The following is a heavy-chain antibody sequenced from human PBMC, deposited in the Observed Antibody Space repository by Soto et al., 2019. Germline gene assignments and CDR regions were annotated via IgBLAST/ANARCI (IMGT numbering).Heavy chain of an antibody. CDR2: ISSTTNYI. V-gene: IGHV3-21*06. Sequence: EVQLVESGGGLVKPGGSLRLSCAASGFTFTRYSMNWVRQAPGKGLEWVSSISSTTNYIYYRDSMKGRFTISRDNARNSLYLEMNSLRAEDTAVYYCASESEDLTSNFAYWGQGTLVTVSS. CDR3: ASESEDLTSNFAY. CDR1: GFTFTRYS. J-gene: IGHJ4*02.